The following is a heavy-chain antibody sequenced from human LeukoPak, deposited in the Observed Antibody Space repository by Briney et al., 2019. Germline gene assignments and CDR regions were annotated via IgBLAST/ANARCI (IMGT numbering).Heavy chain of an antibody. CDR2: ISAYNGNT. V-gene: IGHV1-18*01. D-gene: IGHD2-2*01. CDR1: GYTFTSYG. CDR3: ARDSGYCSSTSCYYHY. Sequence: ASVKVSCKTSGYTFTSYGISWVRQVPGQGLEWMGWISAYNGNTNYAQKLQGRVTMTTDTSTSTAYMELRSLRSDDTAVYYCARDSGYCSSTSCYYHYWGQGTLVTVSS. J-gene: IGHJ4*02.